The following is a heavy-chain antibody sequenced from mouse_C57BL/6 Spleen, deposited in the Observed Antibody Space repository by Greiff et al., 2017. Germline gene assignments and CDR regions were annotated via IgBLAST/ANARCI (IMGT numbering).Heavy chain of an antibody. D-gene: IGHD2-12*01. Sequence: VQLQQSGVELVRPGASVTLSCKASGYTFTDYEMHWVKRTPVHGLEWIGAIDPETGGTAYNQKFKGKAILTADKSSSTAYMELRSLTSEDSAVYYCTRWDYSWGQGTTLTVSS. CDR2: IDPETGGT. CDR1: GYTFTDYE. V-gene: IGHV1-15*01. CDR3: TRWDYS. J-gene: IGHJ2*01.